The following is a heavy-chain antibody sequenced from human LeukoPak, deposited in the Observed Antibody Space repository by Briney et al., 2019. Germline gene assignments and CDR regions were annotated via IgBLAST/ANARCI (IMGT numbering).Heavy chain of an antibody. CDR3: ASDYCSGGSCYSGI. Sequence: ASVKVSCKASGYTFTGYYMHWVRQAPGQGLEWMGWINPNSGGTNYAQKFQGRVTMTRDTSISTAYMELSRLRSDDTAVYDCASDYCSGGSCYSGIWGQGTMVTVSS. J-gene: IGHJ3*02. V-gene: IGHV1-2*02. D-gene: IGHD2-15*01. CDR1: GYTFTGYY. CDR2: INPNSGGT.